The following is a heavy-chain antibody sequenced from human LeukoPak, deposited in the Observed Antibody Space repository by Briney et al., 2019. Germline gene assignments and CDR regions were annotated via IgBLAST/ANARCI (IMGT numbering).Heavy chain of an antibody. CDR3: ARVSSGSYFGYYYYYMDV. Sequence: GGSLRLSCAASGFTFSNYWMHWVRQAPGKGLVWVSRINSDGSSTSYADSVKGRFTISRDNAKNTLYLQMNSLRAEDTAVYYCARVSSGSYFGYYYYYMDVSGKGTTVTVSS. D-gene: IGHD1-26*01. V-gene: IGHV3-74*01. CDR1: GFTFSNYW. J-gene: IGHJ6*03. CDR2: INSDGSST.